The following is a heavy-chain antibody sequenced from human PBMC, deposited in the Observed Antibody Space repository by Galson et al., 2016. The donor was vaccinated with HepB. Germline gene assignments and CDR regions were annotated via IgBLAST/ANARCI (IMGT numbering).Heavy chain of an antibody. CDR1: GFSLRTSGVG. D-gene: IGHD3-10*01. V-gene: IGHV4-39*01. CDR3: ARHRALDISGSLNWFDP. Sequence: LVKPTQTLTLTCTFSGFSLRTSGVGVGWIRQPPGKSLEWIGSVFYTGATYYNGPLESRVTISIDTSNNEFFLKINSVTAADTAVYYCARHRALDISGSLNWFDPWGQGTLVIVSS. CDR2: VFYTGAT. J-gene: IGHJ5*02.